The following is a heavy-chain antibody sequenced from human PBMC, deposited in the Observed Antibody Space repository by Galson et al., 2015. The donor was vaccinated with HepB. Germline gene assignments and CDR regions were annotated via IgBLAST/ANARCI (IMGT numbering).Heavy chain of an antibody. CDR2: IHHSGKA. CDR3: AREETVAVYGVVTQRFGMDV. J-gene: IGHJ6*02. CDR1: GASISSSNNH. Sequence: SETLSLTCTVSGASISSSNNHWGWIRQPPGKGLEWIGSIHHSGKAYNSPSPKSRVTISVDRSKKQFSLKLTSVTAADTAVYYCAREETVAVYGVVTQRFGMDVWGQGTTVTVSS. V-gene: IGHV4-39*07. D-gene: IGHD3-3*01.